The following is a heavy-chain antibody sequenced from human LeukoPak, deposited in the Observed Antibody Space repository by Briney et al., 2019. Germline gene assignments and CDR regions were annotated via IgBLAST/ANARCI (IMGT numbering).Heavy chain of an antibody. D-gene: IGHD3-22*01. CDR2: INHSGST. CDR1: GGSFSGYY. Sequence: PSETLSLTCAVYGGSFSGYYWSWIRQPPGKGLEWIGEINHSGSTNYNPSLKSRVTISVDTSKNQFSLKLSSVTAADTAMYYCARHRGRAYYYDSSGYLDSWGQGTLVTVSS. J-gene: IGHJ4*02. CDR3: ARHRGRAYYYDSSGYLDS. V-gene: IGHV4-34*01.